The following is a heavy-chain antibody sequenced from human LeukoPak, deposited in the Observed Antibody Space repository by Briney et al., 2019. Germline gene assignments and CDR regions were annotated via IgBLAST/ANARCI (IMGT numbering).Heavy chain of an antibody. Sequence: ASVKVACKSSGYTFTGYYMHWVRQAPGQGLEWMGRINPNIDGTNYAQKFQGRVTMTRDTSISTAYMELSRLRSDDTAVYYCASPPVAGIFDYWGQGTLVTVSS. CDR3: ASPPVAGIFDY. V-gene: IGHV1-2*06. CDR2: INPNIDGT. J-gene: IGHJ4*02. D-gene: IGHD6-19*01. CDR1: GYTFTGYY.